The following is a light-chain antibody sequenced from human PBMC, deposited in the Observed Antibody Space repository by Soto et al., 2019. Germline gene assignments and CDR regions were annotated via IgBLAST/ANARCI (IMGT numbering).Light chain of an antibody. J-gene: IGLJ1*01. CDR2: NVY. Sequence: QSALTQPASGSGSPGQSITISCTGTSSDVGAYNFVSWHQQHPGKAPKLMIYNVYDRPSGISYRFSGSKSGNTASLTISGFQGEDEAYYYCSAYTVSRTYVVGTGTRSPS. CDR3: SAYTVSRTYV. V-gene: IGLV2-14*03. CDR1: SSDVGAYNF.